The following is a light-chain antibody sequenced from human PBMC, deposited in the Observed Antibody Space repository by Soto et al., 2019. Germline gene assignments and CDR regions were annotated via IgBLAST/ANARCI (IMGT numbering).Light chain of an antibody. J-gene: IGLJ1*01. CDR3: SSYTXISTHYV. V-gene: IGLV2-14*01. CDR1: SSDVGGYNY. CDR2: DVS. Sequence: QSVLTQPASVSGSPGQSITISCTGTSSDVGGYNYVSWYQQHPGKAPKLMIYDVSNRPSGVSNRFSGSKSGNTASLTISGLQAEDEADYYCSSYTXISTHYVFGTGTKVTVL.